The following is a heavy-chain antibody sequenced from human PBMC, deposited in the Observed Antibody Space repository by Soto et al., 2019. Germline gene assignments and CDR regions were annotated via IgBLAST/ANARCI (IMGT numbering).Heavy chain of an antibody. V-gene: IGHV4-30-2*01. J-gene: IGHJ4*02. CDR1: GGSLSSDGYS. CDR3: ARADWNHLLDY. CDR2: IYQSGST. D-gene: IGHD1-1*01. Sequence: QLQLQESGSRLVRPSQTLSLTCAVSGGSLSSDGYSWNWIRQPPGKGLEWIGYIYQSGSTSYNPSLKSRDSISIDMSKKQFSLRLTSVTAADAAVYYCARADWNHLLDYWGQGTLISVSS.